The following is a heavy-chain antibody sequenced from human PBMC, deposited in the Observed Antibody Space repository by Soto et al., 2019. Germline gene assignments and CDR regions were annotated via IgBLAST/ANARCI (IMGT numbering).Heavy chain of an antibody. CDR2: IKQDGGEK. V-gene: IGHV3-7*04. J-gene: IGHJ4*02. CDR3: ARSDYYDGSGSDF. D-gene: IGHD3-22*01. Sequence: GGALRLSCAASGFSFSNYWMNWVRQAPGKGLEWVANIKQDGGEKYYVDSVKGRFTISRDNAKNSLYLQMNSLRAEDTAVYYCARSDYYDGSGSDFWGQGTLVTVSS. CDR1: GFSFSNYW.